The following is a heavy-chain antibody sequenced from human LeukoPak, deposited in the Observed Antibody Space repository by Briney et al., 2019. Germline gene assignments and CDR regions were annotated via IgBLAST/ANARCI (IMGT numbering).Heavy chain of an antibody. D-gene: IGHD1-26*01. Sequence: GGSLRLSCAASGFTFDDYAMHWVRQSPGKGLEWVSAIGGSDGTTYYADSVKGRCIISRDNYKNILYLQMNSLRVEDTAIYYCAKVLDSGSFPDYWGQGTLATVSS. CDR1: GFTFDDYA. CDR2: IGGSDGTT. V-gene: IGHV3-23*01. CDR3: AKVLDSGSFPDY. J-gene: IGHJ4*02.